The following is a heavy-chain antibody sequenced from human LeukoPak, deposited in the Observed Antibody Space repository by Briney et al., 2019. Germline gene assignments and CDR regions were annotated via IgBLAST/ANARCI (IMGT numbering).Heavy chain of an antibody. D-gene: IGHD2-15*01. CDR1: GFTFSSFD. V-gene: IGHV3-11*01. Sequence: GGSLRLSCAASGFTFSSFDMSWVRQAPGKGLEWVSYISSSGSTIYYADSVKGRFTISRDNAKNSLYLQMNSLRAEDTAVYYCARGCSGGSCYATLRNWFDPWGQGTLVTVSS. CDR3: ARGCSGGSCYATLRNWFDP. J-gene: IGHJ5*02. CDR2: ISSSGSTI.